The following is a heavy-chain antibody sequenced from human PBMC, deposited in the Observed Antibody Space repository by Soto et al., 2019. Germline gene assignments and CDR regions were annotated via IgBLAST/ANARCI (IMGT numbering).Heavy chain of an antibody. J-gene: IGHJ4*02. V-gene: IGHV3-30*18. CDR1: GFTFSSYG. D-gene: IGHD2-15*01. CDR3: AKDRLRWQRLDY. CDR2: ISYDGSNK. Sequence: QVQLVESGGGVVQPGRSLRLSCAASGFTFSSYGMHWVRQAPGKGLEWVAVISYDGSNKYYADSVKGRFTISRDNSKNALYLRMNSLRAEDTAVYYCAKDRLRWQRLDYWGQGTLVTVCS.